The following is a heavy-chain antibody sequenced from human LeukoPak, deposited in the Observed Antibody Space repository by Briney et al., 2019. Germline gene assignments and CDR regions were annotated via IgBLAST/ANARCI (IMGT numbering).Heavy chain of an antibody. D-gene: IGHD3-9*01. J-gene: IGHJ4*02. Sequence: PXGSLRLSCAASGFTFSSYSMNWVRQAPGKGLEGVSSISSSSTYIYYADSVKGRFTISRDNAKNSLYLQMNSLRAEDTAVYFCARDPAYYDLLTGYPSGYFDYWGQGTLVTVSS. V-gene: IGHV3-21*01. CDR2: ISSSSTYI. CDR1: GFTFSSYS. CDR3: ARDPAYYDLLTGYPSGYFDY.